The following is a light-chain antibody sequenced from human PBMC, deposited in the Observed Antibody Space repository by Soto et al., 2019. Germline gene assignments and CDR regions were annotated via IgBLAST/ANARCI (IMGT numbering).Light chain of an antibody. Sequence: EVVLTQSPGTLSLSRGEMATLSWRASQSVAANYLAWYQQKPGQAPRLLIYGASSRATGIPDRFSGSGSGTDFTLTISRLEPEDFAVYFCQQYGSSPTTFGQGTKVDI. CDR1: QSVAANY. CDR3: QQYGSSPTT. V-gene: IGKV3-20*01. CDR2: GAS. J-gene: IGKJ1*01.